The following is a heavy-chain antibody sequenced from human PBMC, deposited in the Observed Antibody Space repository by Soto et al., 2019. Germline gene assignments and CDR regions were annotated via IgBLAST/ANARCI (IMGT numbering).Heavy chain of an antibody. D-gene: IGHD1-1*01. Sequence: QVQLVQSGAEVKKPGASVKVSCKASGYTFTRYDINWVRQATGQVLEWMGWMNPNSGNTGYAQKFQGRVTITRNTPISTAYMELSSLRSEDTAVYYCARAGPLNWNDEGVFDYWGQGTLVTVSS. CDR1: GYTFTRYD. CDR2: MNPNSGNT. CDR3: ARAGPLNWNDEGVFDY. J-gene: IGHJ4*02. V-gene: IGHV1-8*01.